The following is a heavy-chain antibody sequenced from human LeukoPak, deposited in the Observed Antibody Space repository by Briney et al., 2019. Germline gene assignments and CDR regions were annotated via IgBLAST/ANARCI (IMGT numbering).Heavy chain of an antibody. J-gene: IGHJ4*02. V-gene: IGHV1-2*02. D-gene: IGHD6-13*01. CDR2: INPNSGGT. CDR3: ARDRGPPNIAAAPFGY. CDR1: GYTFTGYY. Sequence: ASVKVSCKASGYTFTGYYMHWVRQAPGQGLEWMGWINPNSGGTNYAQKLQGRVTMTRDTSISTAYMELSRLRSDDTAVYYCARDRGPPNIAAAPFGYWGQGTLVTVSS.